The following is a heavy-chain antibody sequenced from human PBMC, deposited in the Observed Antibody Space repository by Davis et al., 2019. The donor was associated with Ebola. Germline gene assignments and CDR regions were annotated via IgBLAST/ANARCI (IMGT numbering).Heavy chain of an antibody. J-gene: IGHJ1*01. CDR3: AKSAYGDYVVGYFQH. CDR2: ISWNSGSV. Sequence: SLKISCAASGFTFDDYAMHWVRQAPGKGLEWVLGISWNSGSVGYADSVKGRFTISRDNAKNSLYLQMNSLRAEDTALYYCAKSAYGDYVVGYFQHWGQGTLVTVSS. V-gene: IGHV3-9*01. CDR1: GFTFDDYA. D-gene: IGHD4-17*01.